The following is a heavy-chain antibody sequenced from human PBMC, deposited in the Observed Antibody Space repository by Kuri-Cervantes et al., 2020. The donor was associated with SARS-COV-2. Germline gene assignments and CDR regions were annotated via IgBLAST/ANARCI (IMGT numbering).Heavy chain of an antibody. CDR3: ARGRVGVQDF. D-gene: IGHD2-21*01. V-gene: IGHV3-30-3*01. CDR2: TSYDGTSK. Sequence: LSLTCTVSGFTFNNYAMHWVRQTPGEGLEWVAITSYDGTSKYYADSVKGRFTISRDNSKNTLYLQMNNLRGDDTAVYFCARGRVGVQDFWGQGTLVTGSS. J-gene: IGHJ4*02. CDR1: GFTFNNYA.